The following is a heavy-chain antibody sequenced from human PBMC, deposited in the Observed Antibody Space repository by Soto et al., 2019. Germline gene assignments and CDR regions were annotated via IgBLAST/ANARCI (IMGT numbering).Heavy chain of an antibody. CDR3: ARDGLTFGGD. V-gene: IGHV3-21*01. D-gene: IGHD3-16*01. J-gene: IGHJ4*02. CDR1: GFTFTSFT. CDR2: ISSSSAYV. Sequence: EVRLVESGGGLVKPGGSLRLSCVASGFTFTSFTMNWVRQAPGKGLEWVSSISSSSAYVHYAASVKGRFTISRDNAKDSLFLQMKSLRVDDSAVYYCARDGLTFGGDWGQGTLVAVSS.